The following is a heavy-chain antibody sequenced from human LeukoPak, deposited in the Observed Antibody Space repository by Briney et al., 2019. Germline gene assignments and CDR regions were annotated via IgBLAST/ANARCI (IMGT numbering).Heavy chain of an antibody. D-gene: IGHD2-2*01. Sequence: GESLKISCKGSGYSFTSYWIGWGRQMPGKGLEWMGIIYPGDSDNRYSPSFQGQVTISADTSISSAYLQWSSLKASDTAMYYCATLDGRYCSSTSCYYFDYWGQGTLVTVSP. CDR2: IYPGDSDN. CDR3: ATLDGRYCSSTSCYYFDY. CDR1: GYSFTSYW. V-gene: IGHV5-51*01. J-gene: IGHJ4*02.